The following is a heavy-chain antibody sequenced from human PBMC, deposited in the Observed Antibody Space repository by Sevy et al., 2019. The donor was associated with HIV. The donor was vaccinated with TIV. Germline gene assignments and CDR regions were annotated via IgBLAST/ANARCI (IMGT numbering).Heavy chain of an antibody. CDR3: ARTRDRDWNFVIDY. V-gene: IGHV4-30-4*01. CDR1: GGSISSGAYY. Sequence: SETLSLTCSVSGGSISSGAYYWAWIRQPPVQGLEWIGYMYYTGSTYYNPSLKSRLTISADTSKSQFSLNLISVTAADTAVYYCARTRDRDWNFVIDYWGQGTLVTVSS. J-gene: IGHJ4*02. D-gene: IGHD1-7*01. CDR2: MYYTGST.